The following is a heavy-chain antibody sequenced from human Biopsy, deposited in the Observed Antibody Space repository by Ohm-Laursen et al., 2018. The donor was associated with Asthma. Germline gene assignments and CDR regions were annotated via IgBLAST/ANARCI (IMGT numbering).Heavy chain of an antibody. V-gene: IGHV4-31*03. Sequence: TLSLTCTVSGDSITSGGCCWNWIRQHPGKGLGWIGYIHHSGTSYFNPSLKSRVSFSRDTSKNQFSLRLSSVTAADTAMYYCARIPRRSGSYFVDYWGQGTLVTVSS. D-gene: IGHD3-22*01. J-gene: IGHJ4*02. CDR1: GDSITSGGCC. CDR3: ARIPRRSGSYFVDY. CDR2: IHHSGTS.